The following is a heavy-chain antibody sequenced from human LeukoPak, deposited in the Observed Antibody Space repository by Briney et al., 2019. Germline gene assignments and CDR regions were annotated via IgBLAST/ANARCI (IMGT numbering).Heavy chain of an antibody. V-gene: IGHV3-30*03. CDR3: ARVNTIFGVDIVSLGAEFEF. CDR1: GFTFSTYA. J-gene: IGHJ4*02. Sequence: GGSLRLSCGASGFTFSTYAMHWVRQAPGKGQECVSVISYDGTKKEYADSVNGRFTISRDNTNDTLYLQMNSLRPEDTALYYCARVNTIFGVDIVSLGAEFEFWGQGTLVTVSS. D-gene: IGHD3-3*02. CDR2: ISYDGTKK.